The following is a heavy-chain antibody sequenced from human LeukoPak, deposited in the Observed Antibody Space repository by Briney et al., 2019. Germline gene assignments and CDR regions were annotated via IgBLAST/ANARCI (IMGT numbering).Heavy chain of an antibody. CDR1: GFTFSSYA. D-gene: IGHD5-18*01. J-gene: IGHJ4*02. CDR3: AKLQYSYGHTIDY. CDR2: ISGSGGST. Sequence: PGVSLRLSCAASGFTFSSYAMSWVRQAPGKGLEWVSAISGSGGSTYYADSVKARFTISRDNSKNTLYVQMNSLRAEDTAVYYCAKLQYSYGHTIDYWAQGTLVPVSS. V-gene: IGHV3-23*01.